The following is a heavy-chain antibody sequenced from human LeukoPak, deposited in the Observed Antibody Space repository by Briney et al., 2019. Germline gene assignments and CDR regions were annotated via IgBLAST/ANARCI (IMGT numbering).Heavy chain of an antibody. Sequence: SETLSLTCTVSGDSISSYYWSWIRQPPGKGLEWIGYIYYTGSTNYNPSLKSRVTISVDTSKNQFSLKLSSVTAPDTAVYYCARRVAAVGLYWSFDLWGRGTLVTVSS. CDR3: ARRVAAVGLYWSFDL. CDR1: GDSISSYY. CDR2: IYYTGST. D-gene: IGHD6-13*01. J-gene: IGHJ2*01. V-gene: IGHV4-59*08.